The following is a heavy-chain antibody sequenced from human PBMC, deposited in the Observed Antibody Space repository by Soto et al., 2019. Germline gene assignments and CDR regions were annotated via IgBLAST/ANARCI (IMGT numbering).Heavy chain of an antibody. J-gene: IGHJ6*02. Sequence: QVTLKESGPVLMKTTETLTLTCAVSGFSLDNDGMGVTWIRQTTGRALEWLAHIFPTDEKSYSPTLKNRLVISKDTSKGQVVLTMTNVNPLDTATYYCSRIFGAGWSGGFRYYGMDVWGQGTAVTVSS. D-gene: IGHD6-19*01. CDR1: GFSLDNDGMG. V-gene: IGHV2-26*01. CDR2: IFPTDEK. CDR3: SRIFGAGWSGGFRYYGMDV.